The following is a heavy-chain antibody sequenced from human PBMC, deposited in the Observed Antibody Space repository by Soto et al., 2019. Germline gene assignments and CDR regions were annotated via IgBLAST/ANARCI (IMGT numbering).Heavy chain of an antibody. D-gene: IGHD5-12*01. CDR3: HGYGY. V-gene: IGHV3-53*01. Sequence: EVPVVESGGGLIQPGGSLRLSCVVSGFTVSSTNYMSWVRRAPGKGLEWVSVIYSGGTTFYADSVKGRFTISRDNSKNTLYLQMNSLRAEDTAVYYCHGYGYWGQGTLVTVSS. CDR1: GFTVSSTNY. J-gene: IGHJ4*02. CDR2: IYSGGTT.